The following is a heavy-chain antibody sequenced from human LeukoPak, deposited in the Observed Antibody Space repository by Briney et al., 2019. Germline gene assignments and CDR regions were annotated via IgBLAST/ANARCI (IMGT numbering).Heavy chain of an antibody. V-gene: IGHV3-53*01. Sequence: PGGSLRLSCAASGFTFSSYWMHWVRQAPGKGLEWVSVIYSGGSTYYADSVKGRFTISRDNSKNTLYLQMNSLRAEDTAVYYCARSYGDRLPYYYGMDVWGQGTTVTVSS. D-gene: IGHD4-17*01. J-gene: IGHJ6*02. CDR1: GFTFSSYW. CDR2: IYSGGST. CDR3: ARSYGDRLPYYYGMDV.